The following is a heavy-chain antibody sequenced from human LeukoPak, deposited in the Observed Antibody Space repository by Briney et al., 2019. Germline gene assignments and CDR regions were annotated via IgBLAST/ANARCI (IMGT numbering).Heavy chain of an antibody. CDR1: GYTFTSYY. CDR2: INPSGGST. V-gene: IGHV1-46*01. J-gene: IGHJ6*02. CDR3: EKKAYGMDV. Sequence: ASVKVFCKASGYTFTSYYMHWVRQAPGQGLEWMGIINPSGGSTSYAQKFQGRVTMTRDTSTSTVYMELSSLRSEDTAFYYWEKKAYGMDVWGQGTTVTVSS.